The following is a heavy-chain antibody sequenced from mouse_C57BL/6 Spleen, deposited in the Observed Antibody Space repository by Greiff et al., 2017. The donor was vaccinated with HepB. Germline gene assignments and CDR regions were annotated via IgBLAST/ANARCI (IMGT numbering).Heavy chain of an antibody. Sequence: VQLQQSGAELVKPGASVKISCKASGYAFSSYWMNWVKQRPGKGLEWIGQIYPGDGDTNYNGKFKGKATLTADKSSSTAYMQLSSRTSEDSAVYFCAREEDSEYFDYWGQGTTLTVSS. V-gene: IGHV1-80*01. CDR1: GYAFSSYW. CDR3: AREEDSEYFDY. J-gene: IGHJ2*01. CDR2: IYPGDGDT. D-gene: IGHD6-1*01.